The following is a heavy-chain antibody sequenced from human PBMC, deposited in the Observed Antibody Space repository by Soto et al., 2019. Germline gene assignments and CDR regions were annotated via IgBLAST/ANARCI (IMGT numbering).Heavy chain of an antibody. CDR3: AKDSDPLLFDYYYYGMDV. D-gene: IGHD2-2*01. Sequence: QVQLVESGGGVVQPGGSLRLSCEASGFTFSKFGIHWVRQAPGKGLEWVAVVSYDGSFKYYADSVKGRFTISRDNSKNTLYLQMNSLRPEDTALYYCAKDSDPLLFDYYYYGMDVWGQGTTGTVPS. V-gene: IGHV3-30*18. CDR2: VSYDGSFK. J-gene: IGHJ6*02. CDR1: GFTFSKFG.